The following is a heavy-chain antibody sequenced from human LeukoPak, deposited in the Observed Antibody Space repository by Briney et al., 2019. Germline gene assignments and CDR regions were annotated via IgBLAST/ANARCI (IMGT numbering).Heavy chain of an antibody. V-gene: IGHV4-38-2*02. J-gene: IGHJ4*02. CDR2: IYHSGST. D-gene: IGHD1-26*01. CDR3: ARDLASSSQS. Sequence: SETLSLTCTVSGYSISSGYYWGWIRQPPGKGLEWIGSIYHSGSTYYNPSLKSRVTISVDTSKNQFSLKLSSVTAADTAVYYCARDLASSSQSWGQGTLVTVSS. CDR1: GYSISSGYY.